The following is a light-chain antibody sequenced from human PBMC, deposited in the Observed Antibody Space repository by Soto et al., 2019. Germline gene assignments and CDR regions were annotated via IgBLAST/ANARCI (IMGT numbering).Light chain of an antibody. J-gene: IGKJ4*01. CDR1: QSVSSNY. CDR3: QQFSGYPLT. CDR2: GAS. V-gene: IGKV3-20*01. Sequence: EIVLTQSPGTLSLSPGERATLSCRASQSVSSNYLAWYQQKPGQAPRLLIYGASSRAPDIPDRFSGSGSGTDFTLTTSRLEPEDFAVYYCQQFSGYPLTFGGGTKV.